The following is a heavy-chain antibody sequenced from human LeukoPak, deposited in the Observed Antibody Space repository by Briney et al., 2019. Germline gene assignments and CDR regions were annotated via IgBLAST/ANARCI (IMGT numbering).Heavy chain of an antibody. J-gene: IGHJ5*02. CDR3: VKPRFYSSAWFYFDP. CDR2: IWYDGSNK. V-gene: IGHV3-33*06. Sequence: GRSLRLSCAASGFTFSSYGMHWVRQAPGKGLEWVAVIWYDGSNKYYADSVKGRFTISRDNSKNTVHLQMNSLRADDTALYYCVKPRFYSSAWFYFDPWGQGTLVTVSS. D-gene: IGHD6-19*01. CDR1: GFTFSSYG.